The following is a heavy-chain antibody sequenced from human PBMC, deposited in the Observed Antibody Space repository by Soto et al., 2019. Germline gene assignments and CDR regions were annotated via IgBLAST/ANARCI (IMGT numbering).Heavy chain of an antibody. J-gene: IGHJ4*02. D-gene: IGHD3-22*01. CDR1: GGSFSSYY. V-gene: IGHV4-34*01. Sequence: PSETLTLTCAASGGSFSSYYWNWIRQPPGKGLEPLRPINTCRGTSYTPSLKSRVTISVDTSKSQFSLKLTSVTAADGAVYYCARGSVDKVDSSGCDEDWGQGTPVTVSS. CDR2: INTCRGT. CDR3: ARGSVDKVDSSGCDED.